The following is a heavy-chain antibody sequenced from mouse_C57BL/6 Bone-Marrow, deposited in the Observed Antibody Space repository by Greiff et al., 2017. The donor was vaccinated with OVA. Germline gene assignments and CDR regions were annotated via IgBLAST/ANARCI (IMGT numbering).Heavy chain of an antibody. CDR3: TLGRDYFDY. J-gene: IGHJ2*01. Sequence: EVKVEESGGGLVQPGGSMKLSCVASGFTFSNYWMNWVRQSPEKGLEWVAQIRLKSDNYATHYAESVKGRFTISRDDSKSSVYLQMNNLRAEDTGIYYCTLGRDYFDYWGQGTTLTVSS. CDR2: IRLKSDNYAT. D-gene: IGHD4-1*01. V-gene: IGHV6-3*01. CDR1: GFTFSNYW.